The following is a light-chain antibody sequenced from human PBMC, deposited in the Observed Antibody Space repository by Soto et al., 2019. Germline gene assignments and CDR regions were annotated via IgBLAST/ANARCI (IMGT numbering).Light chain of an antibody. Sequence: EIVMTQSPATLSVSPGERATLSCRASQSVRSNLAWYQQKPGQSPRLLIYGASTRATGIPARFSGSASWTQFTLTISSLQSEDFAVYYCQQYNNWPPTFGQGTKVDIK. J-gene: IGKJ1*01. V-gene: IGKV3-15*01. CDR2: GAS. CDR3: QQYNNWPPT. CDR1: QSVRSN.